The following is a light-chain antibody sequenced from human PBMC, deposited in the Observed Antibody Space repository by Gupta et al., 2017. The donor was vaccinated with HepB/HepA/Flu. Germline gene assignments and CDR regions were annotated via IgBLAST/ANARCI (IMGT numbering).Light chain of an antibody. CDR3: QQDNNWPGT. Sequence: EVVMTQSPGTLSVSPGERATLSCRASQPVNTNVAWYQQKPGQAPRLLIHRVSNRATDIPDRFSGSGSETEFTLTISSLQSEDFALYYCQQDNNWPGTFGQGTKVEI. CDR1: QPVNTN. V-gene: IGKV3-15*01. CDR2: RVS. J-gene: IGKJ1*01.